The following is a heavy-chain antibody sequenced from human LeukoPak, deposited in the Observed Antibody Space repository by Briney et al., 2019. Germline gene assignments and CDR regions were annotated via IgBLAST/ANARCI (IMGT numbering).Heavy chain of an antibody. CDR1: GFTFSSYE. J-gene: IGHJ4*02. CDR3: WEAPYFYGFGGYYNFIGGKGFDY. CDR2: ISSSGSTI. V-gene: IGHV3-48*03. Sequence: GGSLRLSCAASGFTFSSYEMNWVRQAPGKGLEWVSYISSSGSTIYYADSVKGRFTISRDNAKNSLYLQMNSLRAEDTAVYYCWEAPYFYGFGGYYNFIGGKGFDYWGQGTLVTVSS. D-gene: IGHD3-10*01.